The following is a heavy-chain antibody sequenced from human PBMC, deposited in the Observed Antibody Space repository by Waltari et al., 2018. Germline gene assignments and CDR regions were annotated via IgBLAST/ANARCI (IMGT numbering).Heavy chain of an antibody. CDR2: IYHSGST. Sequence: QVQLQESGPGLVKPSETLSLTCAVSGYSISSGYYWGWIRQPPGKGLEWIGSIYHSGSTFYNPSLKSRVTISVDTSKNQFSLKLSSVTAADTAVYYCARDTPASRITGATSVDYWGQGTLVTVSS. V-gene: IGHV4-38-2*02. J-gene: IGHJ4*02. CDR1: GYSISSGYY. D-gene: IGHD1-20*01. CDR3: ARDTPASRITGATSVDY.